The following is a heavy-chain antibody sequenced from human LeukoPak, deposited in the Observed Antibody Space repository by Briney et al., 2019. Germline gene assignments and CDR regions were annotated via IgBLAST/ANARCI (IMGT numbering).Heavy chain of an antibody. CDR1: GFTFSSYS. D-gene: IGHD4-17*01. CDR3: AGNNDYGDYSPDY. V-gene: IGHV3-21*01. J-gene: IGHJ4*02. Sequence: GGSLRLSCAASGFTFSSYSMNWVRQAPGKGLEWVSSISSSSYIYYADSVKGRFTISRDNAKNSLYLQMNSLRAEDTAVYYCAGNNDYGDYSPDYWGQGTLVTVSS. CDR2: ISSSSYI.